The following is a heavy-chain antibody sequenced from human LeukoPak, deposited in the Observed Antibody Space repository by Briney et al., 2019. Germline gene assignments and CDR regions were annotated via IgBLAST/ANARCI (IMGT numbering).Heavy chain of an antibody. D-gene: IGHD3-16*01. CDR2: AYYRSKWYI. CDR3: ARGAFGGIKDGMDV. CDR1: GDSVSSNSAI. Sequence: SQTPSLTCAISGDSVSSNSAIWNWIRQSPPRGLEWLGRAYYRSKWYIEYAASVKSRITINPDTSKNQFSLQLNSVTPEDTAVYYCARGAFGGIKDGMDVWGQGTTVTVSS. J-gene: IGHJ6*02. V-gene: IGHV6-1*01.